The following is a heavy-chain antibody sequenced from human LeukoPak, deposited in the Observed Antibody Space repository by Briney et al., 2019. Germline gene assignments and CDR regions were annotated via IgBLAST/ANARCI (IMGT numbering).Heavy chain of an antibody. D-gene: IGHD3-10*01. CDR1: GYRFDNYW. CDR3: VRQERIDIILRIIDSKGSWYDP. Sequence: GESLRISCKTSGYRFDNYWIGWVRQTPGKGLEWMGIIYPDDSDTIYSPSFQGQVTISVDKSITTVYLQWSSLKASDTATYYCVRQERIDIILRIIDSKGSWYDPWGQGTLVTVSS. J-gene: IGHJ5*02. CDR2: IYPDDSDT. V-gene: IGHV5-51*01.